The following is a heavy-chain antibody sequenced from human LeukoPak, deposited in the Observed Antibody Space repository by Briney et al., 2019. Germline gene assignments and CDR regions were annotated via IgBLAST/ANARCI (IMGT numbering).Heavy chain of an antibody. D-gene: IGHD2-2*01. Sequence: GGSLRLSCAASGFTFSSYAMHWVRQAPGKVLEYVSAISSNGGSTYYANSVKGRFTISRDNSKNTLYLQMGSLRAEDMAVYYCARGAAMGYYYMDVWGKGTTVTVSS. J-gene: IGHJ6*03. V-gene: IGHV3-64*01. CDR1: GFTFSSYA. CDR2: ISSNGGST. CDR3: ARGAAMGYYYMDV.